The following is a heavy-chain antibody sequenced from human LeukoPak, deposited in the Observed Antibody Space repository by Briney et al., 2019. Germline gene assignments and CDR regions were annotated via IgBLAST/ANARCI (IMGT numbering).Heavy chain of an antibody. V-gene: IGHV3-21*01. Sequence: GGSLRLSCAASGFTFSSYSMNWVRQAPGKGLESVSSISSSSSYIYYADSVKGRFTISRDNAKNSLYLQMNSLRAEDTAVYYCARDRSADIVVVRTEFDYWGQGTLVTVSS. CDR3: ARDRSADIVVVRTEFDY. D-gene: IGHD2-2*01. CDR1: GFTFSSYS. J-gene: IGHJ4*02. CDR2: ISSSSSYI.